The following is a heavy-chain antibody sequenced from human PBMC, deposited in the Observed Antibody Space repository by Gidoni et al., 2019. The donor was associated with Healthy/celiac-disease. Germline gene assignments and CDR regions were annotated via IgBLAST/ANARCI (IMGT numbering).Heavy chain of an antibody. CDR1: GFTFSSDS. D-gene: IGHD2-21*01. CDR3: ASIGTVVIALGYWYFDL. V-gene: IGHV3-21*01. CDR2: ISSSSSYI. Sequence: EVQLVESGGGLVKPGGSLRLSCAASGFTFSSDSMNWVRQAPGKGLEWVSPISSSSSYIYYADSVKGRFTISRDNAKNSLYLQMNSLRAEDTAVYYCASIGTVVIALGYWYFDLWGRGTLVTVSS. J-gene: IGHJ2*01.